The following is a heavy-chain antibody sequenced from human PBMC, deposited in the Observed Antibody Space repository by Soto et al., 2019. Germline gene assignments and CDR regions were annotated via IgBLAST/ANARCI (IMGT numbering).Heavy chain of an antibody. V-gene: IGHV1-69*17. CDR2: IIPMFGIP. CDR1: GGTLNKHA. J-gene: IGHJ3*01. D-gene: IGHD6-19*01. Sequence: QVQLVQSGAEVKKPGSSVKVSCKASGGTLNKHAITWVRRAPGQGLEWLGGIIPMFGIPNYPQKFQGRVTITADHSTNTSHMELHSLTSDDTAVYYCARGGTRGWLKGAYDVWGQGTMVTVSS. CDR3: ARGGTRGWLKGAYDV.